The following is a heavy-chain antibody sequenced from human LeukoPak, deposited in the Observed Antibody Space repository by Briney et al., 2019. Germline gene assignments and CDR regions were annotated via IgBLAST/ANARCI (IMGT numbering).Heavy chain of an antibody. CDR1: GYTFTSYY. J-gene: IGHJ6*02. CDR2: INPSGGST. CDR3: ARDLLEDYYYYYGMDV. V-gene: IGHV1-46*01. Sequence: GASVTVSCTASGYTFTSYYMHWVRQAPGQGLEWMGIINPSGGSTSYAQKFQGRVTMTRDTSTSTVYMELSSLRSEDTAVYYCARDLLEDYYYYYGMDVWGQGTTVTVSS.